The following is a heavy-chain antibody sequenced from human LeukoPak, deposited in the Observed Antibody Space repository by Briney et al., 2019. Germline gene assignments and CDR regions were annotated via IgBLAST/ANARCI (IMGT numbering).Heavy chain of an antibody. CDR1: GFTFSSYA. V-gene: IGHV3-30*01. D-gene: IGHD3-10*01. Sequence: PGRSLRLSCAASGFTFSSYAMHWVRQAPGKGLEWVAVISYDGSSKYYADSVKGRFTISRDNSKNTLYLQMNSLRAEDTAVYYCARGSMVRGVISDNWFDPWGQGTLVTVSS. J-gene: IGHJ5*02. CDR2: ISYDGSSK. CDR3: ARGSMVRGVISDNWFDP.